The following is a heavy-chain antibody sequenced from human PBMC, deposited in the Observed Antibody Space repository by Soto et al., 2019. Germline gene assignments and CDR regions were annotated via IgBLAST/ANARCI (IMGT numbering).Heavy chain of an antibody. J-gene: IGHJ6*02. D-gene: IGHD3-9*01. CDR1: GYTFTNYY. CDR2: INPRGGRT. CDR3: AKLSYYDILTGYFDGMDV. Sequence: ASVKVSCKASGYTFTNYYMHWVRQAPGQGLEWMGMINPRGGRTTYPQKFQGRVTMTRDTSTSTVYMELSSLRSEDTAVYYCAKLSYYDILTGYFDGMDVWGQGTTVTVSS. V-gene: IGHV1-46*03.